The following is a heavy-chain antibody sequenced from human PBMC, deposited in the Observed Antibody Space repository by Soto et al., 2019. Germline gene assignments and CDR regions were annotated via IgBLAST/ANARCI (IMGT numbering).Heavy chain of an antibody. CDR1: GYSFTSYW. V-gene: IGHV5-10-1*01. CDR2: IDPSDSYT. CDR3: ARRLGGVYAGNFLFDAFDI. D-gene: IGHD2-8*02. J-gene: IGHJ3*02. Sequence: GESLKISCKGSGYSFTSYWISWVRQMPGKGLEWMGRIDPSDSYTNYSPSFQGHVTISADKSISTAYLQWSSLKASDTAMYYCARRLGGVYAGNFLFDAFDIWGQGTMVTVSS.